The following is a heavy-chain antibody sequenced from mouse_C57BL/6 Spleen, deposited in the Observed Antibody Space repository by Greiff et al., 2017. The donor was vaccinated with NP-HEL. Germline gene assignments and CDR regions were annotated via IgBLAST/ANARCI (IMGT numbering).Heavy chain of an antibody. D-gene: IGHD3-2*02. CDR3: ARATAQATVAY. Sequence: QVQLQQSGAELVKPGASVKISCKASGYAFSSYWMNWVKQWPGKGLEWIGQIYPGDGDTNYNGKFKGKATLTADKSSSTAYMQLSSLTSEDSAVYFCARATAQATVAYWGQGTLVTVSA. CDR1: GYAFSSYW. CDR2: IYPGDGDT. V-gene: IGHV1-80*01. J-gene: IGHJ3*01.